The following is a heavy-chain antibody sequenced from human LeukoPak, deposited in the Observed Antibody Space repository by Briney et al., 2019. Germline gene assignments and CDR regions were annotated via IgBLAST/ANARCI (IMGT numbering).Heavy chain of an antibody. Sequence: SETLSLTCTVSGDSISNNYWSWIRQPSRKELEWIGYVYYTGRTDYNPSLQSRVTISVDTSKNQFSLKLTSVTPADTAVYYCARDVITIIGGLHYYMDVWGKGTTVTISS. V-gene: IGHV4-59*01. CDR3: ARDVITIIGGLHYYMDV. CDR1: GDSISNNY. CDR2: VYYTGRT. J-gene: IGHJ6*03. D-gene: IGHD3-22*01.